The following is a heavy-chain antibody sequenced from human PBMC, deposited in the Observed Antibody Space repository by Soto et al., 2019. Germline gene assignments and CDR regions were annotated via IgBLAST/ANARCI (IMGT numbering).Heavy chain of an antibody. Sequence: PGGSLRLSCAASGFTFSSYAMSWVRQAPGKGLEWVSAISGSGGSTYYADSVKGRFIISRDNAKNSLYLQMNSLRAEDTAVYYCARGDYYDTSGPFSDAFDIWGRGTMVTVSS. CDR1: GFTFSSYA. D-gene: IGHD3-22*01. J-gene: IGHJ3*02. CDR3: ARGDYYDTSGPFSDAFDI. V-gene: IGHV3-23*01. CDR2: ISGSGGST.